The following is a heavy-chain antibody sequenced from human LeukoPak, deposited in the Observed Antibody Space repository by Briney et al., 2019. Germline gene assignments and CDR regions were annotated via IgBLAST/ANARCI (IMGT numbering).Heavy chain of an antibody. Sequence: QPGGSLRLSCAASGFTFSSYAMHWVRQAPGKGLEWVAVISYDGSNKYYADSVKGRFTISRDNSKNTLYLQMNSLRAEDTAVYYCARFLSMVYAPYYFDYWGQGTLVTVSS. V-gene: IGHV3-30-3*01. CDR1: GFTFSSYA. D-gene: IGHD2-8*01. CDR2: ISYDGSNK. J-gene: IGHJ4*02. CDR3: ARFLSMVYAPYYFDY.